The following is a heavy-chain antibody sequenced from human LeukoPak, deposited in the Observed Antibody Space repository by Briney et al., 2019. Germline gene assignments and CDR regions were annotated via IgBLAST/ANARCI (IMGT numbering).Heavy chain of an antibody. CDR3: AKDDNWLQFES. CDR2: IGTAGDT. J-gene: IGHJ5*01. Sequence: GGSLRLSCAASGFTFSSYDMHWVRQATGKGLEWVSAIGTAGDTYYPGSVKGRFTISREDAKNSLYLQMNSLRAGDTAVYYCAKDDNWLQFESWGQGTLVTVSS. V-gene: IGHV3-13*01. CDR1: GFTFSSYD. D-gene: IGHD5-24*01.